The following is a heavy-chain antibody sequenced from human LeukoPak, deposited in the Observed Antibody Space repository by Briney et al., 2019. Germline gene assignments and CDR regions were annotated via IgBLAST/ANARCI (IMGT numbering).Heavy chain of an antibody. Sequence: PGGSLRLSCAASGFTFSSYAMSWVRQAPGKGLEWVSAISGSGGTTYYADSVKGRFTISRDNSKNTLYLQMNSLRAEDTAVYYCAKATEDGGTFDYWGQGTLVTVSS. CDR1: GFTFSSYA. V-gene: IGHV3-23*01. D-gene: IGHD7-27*01. CDR2: ISGSGGTT. J-gene: IGHJ4*02. CDR3: AKATEDGGTFDY.